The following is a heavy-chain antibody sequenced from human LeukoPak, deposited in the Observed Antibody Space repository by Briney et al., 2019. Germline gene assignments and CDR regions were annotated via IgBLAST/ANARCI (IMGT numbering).Heavy chain of an antibody. D-gene: IGHD4-23*01. J-gene: IGHJ4*02. CDR3: ARVYGGPFDL. CDR2: INTDGSDA. Sequence: GGSLRLSCAASGFTFSDTWMHWVRHAPGKGLMWVARINTDGSDAVYAGSVKGRFTISRDNTRNTLHLQMHSLRAEDTATYYCARVYGGPFDLWGQGNLVTVSS. CDR1: GFTFSDTW. V-gene: IGHV3-74*01.